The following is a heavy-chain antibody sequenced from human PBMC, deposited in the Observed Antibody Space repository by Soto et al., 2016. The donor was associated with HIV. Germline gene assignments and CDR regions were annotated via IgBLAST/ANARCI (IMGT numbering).Heavy chain of an antibody. V-gene: IGHV3-9*01. D-gene: IGHD6-19*01. Sequence: EVQLVESGGGLVQPGRSLRLSCAASGFTFDAYAMHWVRQAPGKGLEWVSGISWNSGNIGYVDSVKGRFTISRDNAKNSLYLQMDSLSPEDTAFYYCVKDSSGWYYFDYWGQGTLVTVYS. J-gene: IGHJ4*02. CDR2: ISWNSGNI. CDR3: VKDSSGWYYFDY. CDR1: GFTFDAYA.